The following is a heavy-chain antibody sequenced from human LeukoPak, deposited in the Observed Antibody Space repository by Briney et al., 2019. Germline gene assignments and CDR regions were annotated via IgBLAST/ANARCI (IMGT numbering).Heavy chain of an antibody. V-gene: IGHV4-39*07. CDR2: IYYSGST. CDR3: AREGPFQYYYYYMDV. J-gene: IGHJ6*03. Sequence: SETLSLTCTVSGGSISSSSYYWGWIRQPPGKGLEWIGSIYYSGSTYYNPSLKSRVTISVDTSKNQFSLKLSSVTAADTAVYYCAREGPFQYYYYYMDVWGKGTTVTVSS. CDR1: GGSISSSSYY. D-gene: IGHD2/OR15-2a*01.